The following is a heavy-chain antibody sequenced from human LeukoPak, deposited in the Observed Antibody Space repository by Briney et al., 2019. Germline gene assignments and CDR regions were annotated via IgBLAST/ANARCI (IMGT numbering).Heavy chain of an antibody. D-gene: IGHD3-10*01. Sequence: GGSLRLSCAASGFTFSSYGMSWVRQALGKGLEWVSAISGSGGSTYYADSVKGRFTISRDNSKNTLYLQMNSLRAEDTAVYYCARFMVRGVIPPSDYYYMDVWGKGTTVTVSS. V-gene: IGHV3-23*01. CDR2: ISGSGGST. CDR3: ARFMVRGVIPPSDYYYMDV. J-gene: IGHJ6*03. CDR1: GFTFSSYG.